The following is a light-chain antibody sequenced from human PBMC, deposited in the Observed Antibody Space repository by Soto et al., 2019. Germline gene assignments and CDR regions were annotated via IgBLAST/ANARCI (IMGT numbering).Light chain of an antibody. CDR3: QQYHSLPQIT. V-gene: IGKV1-33*01. J-gene: IGKJ4*01. Sequence: DIQMTQSPPSLSASVGDRVTISCQGSQGISNDLTWYQQKPGKAPKLLIYGASDLERGVPPRFSGSGSRTDFTLTISNLQPEDVATYYCQQYHSLPQITFGGGTTVEI. CDR2: GAS. CDR1: QGISND.